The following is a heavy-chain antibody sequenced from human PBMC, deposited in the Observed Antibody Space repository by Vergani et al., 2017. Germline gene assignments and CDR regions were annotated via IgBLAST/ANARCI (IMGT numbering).Heavy chain of an antibody. Sequence: QVQLVQSGAEVKKPGSSVKVSCKASGGTFSSYAISWVRQAPGQGLEWMGGIIPIFGTANSAQKFQGRVTITADESTSTAYMELSSLRSEDTAVYYCASRDITIFGVVIIRGYYYYGMDVWSQGTTVTVSS. CDR1: GGTFSSYA. J-gene: IGHJ6*02. CDR3: ASRDITIFGVVIIRGYYYYGMDV. V-gene: IGHV1-69*01. D-gene: IGHD3-3*01. CDR2: IIPIFGTA.